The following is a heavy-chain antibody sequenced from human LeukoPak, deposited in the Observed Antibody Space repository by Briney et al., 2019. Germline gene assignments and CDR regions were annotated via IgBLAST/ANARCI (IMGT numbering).Heavy chain of an antibody. CDR3: ARVDRHYYDSSGYPYYLDY. CDR1: GGTFSSYA. J-gene: IGHJ4*02. Sequence: SVKVSCKASGGTFSSYAISWVRQAPGQGLEWMGRIIPILGIANYAQKFQGRVTITADKSTSTAYMELSSLRSEDTAVYYCARVDRHYYDSSGYPYYLDYWGQGTLVTVSS. D-gene: IGHD3-22*01. CDR2: IIPILGIA. V-gene: IGHV1-69*04.